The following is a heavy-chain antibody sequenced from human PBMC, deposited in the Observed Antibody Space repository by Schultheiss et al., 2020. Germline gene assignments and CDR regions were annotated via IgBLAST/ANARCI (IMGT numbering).Heavy chain of an antibody. D-gene: IGHD5-12*01. V-gene: IGHV3-30-3*01. J-gene: IGHJ6*04. CDR1: GFTFSSYA. CDR3: ARGGRVAKPRYYYGMDV. Sequence: GESLKIACAASGFTFSSYAMHWVRQAPGKGLEWVAVISYDGSNKYYADSVKGRFTISRDNSKNTLYLQMNSLRAEDTAVYYCARGGRVAKPRYYYGMDVWGRGNTASV. CDR2: ISYDGSNK.